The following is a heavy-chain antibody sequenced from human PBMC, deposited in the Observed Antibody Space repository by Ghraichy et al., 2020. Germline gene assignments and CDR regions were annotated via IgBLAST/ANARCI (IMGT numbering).Heavy chain of an antibody. CDR1: GFTLRSYS. CDR2: ISDSGASI. CDR3: TRDTPNIPNNY. Sequence: GESLNISCAASGFTLRSYSMNWVRQAPGKGLEWISYISDSGASIHYADSVKGRFTLSRDIAQNSLYLQMNSLRDEDTSVYYCTRDTPNIPNNYWGQGTLVTVSS. V-gene: IGHV3-48*02. D-gene: IGHD2-2*02. J-gene: IGHJ4*02.